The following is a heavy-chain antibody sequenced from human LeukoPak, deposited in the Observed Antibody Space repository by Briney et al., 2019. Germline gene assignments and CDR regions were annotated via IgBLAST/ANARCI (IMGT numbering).Heavy chain of an antibody. V-gene: IGHV1-69*04. CDR3: ARDDSSGYYRGT. CDR1: GGTFSSYA. D-gene: IGHD3-22*01. CDR2: IIPILGIA. Sequence: ASVKVSCKASGGTFSSYAISWVRQAPGQGIEWMGRIIPILGIANYAQKFQGKVTITADKSTSTAYMELSSLRSEDTAVYYCARDDSSGYYRGTWGQGTLVTVSS. J-gene: IGHJ5*02.